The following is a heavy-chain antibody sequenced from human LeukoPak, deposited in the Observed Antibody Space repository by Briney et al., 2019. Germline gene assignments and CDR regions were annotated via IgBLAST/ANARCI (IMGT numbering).Heavy chain of an antibody. J-gene: IGHJ4*02. D-gene: IGHD3-22*01. CDR2: INHSGST. CDR3: ARGRDYYDSSGYYALYYFDY. V-gene: IGHV4-34*01. CDR1: GGPFSGYY. Sequence: SETLSLTCAVYGGPFSGYYWSWIRQPPGKGLEWIGEINHSGSTNYNPSLKSRVTISVDTSKNQFSLKLSSVTAADTAVYYCARGRDYYDSSGYYALYYFDYWGQGTLVTVSS.